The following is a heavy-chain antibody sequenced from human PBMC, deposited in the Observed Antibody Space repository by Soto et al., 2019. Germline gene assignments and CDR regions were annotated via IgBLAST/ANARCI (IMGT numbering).Heavy chain of an antibody. V-gene: IGHV3-21*01. J-gene: IGHJ5*02. D-gene: IGHD3-16*02. CDR1: GFTFSTYT. Sequence: GGSLRLSCAASGFTFSTYTMNWVRQSPGKGLEWVSSISSRGTYIYYADAVKGRFTISRDNAKNSLYLQMNSLRVEDTAVYYCARDYNAEGPSEPPPDHQSAEADYDYVWGSFRSWGLGTLVTVSS. CDR2: ISSRGTYI. CDR3: ARDYNAEGPSEPPPDHQSAEADYDYVWGSFRS.